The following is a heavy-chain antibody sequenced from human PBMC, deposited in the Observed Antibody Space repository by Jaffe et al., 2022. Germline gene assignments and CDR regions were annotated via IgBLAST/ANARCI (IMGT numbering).Heavy chain of an antibody. J-gene: IGHJ4*02. CDR1: GFTFGDYA. CDR3: TRVFYYDSSGYTPFDY. Sequence: EVQLVESGGGLVQPGRSLRLSCTASGFTFGDYAMSWVRQAPGKGLEWVGFIRSKAYGGTTEYAASVKGRFTISRDDSKSIAYLQMNSLKTEDTAVYYCTRVFYYDSSGYTPFDYWGQGTLVTVSS. CDR2: IRSKAYGGTT. D-gene: IGHD3-22*01. V-gene: IGHV3-49*04.